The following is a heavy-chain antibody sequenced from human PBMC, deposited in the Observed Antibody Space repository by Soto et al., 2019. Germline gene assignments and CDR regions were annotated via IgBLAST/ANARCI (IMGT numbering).Heavy chain of an antibody. CDR3: ARAVAVTADFDF. J-gene: IGHJ4*02. Sequence: QVQLVQSGAEEKKPGASVKVSCKASGYTFTGYAMHWVRQAPGQRLEWMGWINAGNGNTKYSQKFQGRVTITRDTSASTAYMDLSSLRSADTAVYYCARAVAVTADFDFWGQGTLVTVSS. V-gene: IGHV1-3*05. D-gene: IGHD2-21*02. CDR2: INAGNGNT. CDR1: GYTFTGYA.